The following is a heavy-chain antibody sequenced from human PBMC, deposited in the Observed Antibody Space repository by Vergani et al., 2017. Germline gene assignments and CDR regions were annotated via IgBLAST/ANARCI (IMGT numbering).Heavy chain of an antibody. J-gene: IGHJ6*02. V-gene: IGHV3-48*03. D-gene: IGHD3-9*01. CDR2: ISSSGSTI. CDR1: GFTFSSYE. Sequence: EVQLVESGGGLVQPGGSLRLSCAASGFTFSSYEMNWVRQAPGKGLEWVSYISSSGSTIYYADSVKGRFTISRDNAKNSLFLQMNSLRAEDTAVYYCAREGSGYYDILTGYYIPFVMDVWGQGTTVTVSS. CDR3: AREGSGYYDILTGYYIPFVMDV.